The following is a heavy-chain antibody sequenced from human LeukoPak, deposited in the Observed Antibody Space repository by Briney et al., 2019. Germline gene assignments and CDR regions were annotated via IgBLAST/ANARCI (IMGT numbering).Heavy chain of an antibody. D-gene: IGHD4-17*01. J-gene: IGHJ6*02. Sequence: PSETLSLTCTVSGGSISYYYWSWIRQSPGKGLEWIGYIYYSGTTNYNPSLKSRVTISVDTSKNQFSLQLRSVTAADTTVYYCAREDPQTTVPEGMDVWGQGATVTVSS. CDR1: GGSISYYY. V-gene: IGHV4-59*01. CDR2: IYYSGTT. CDR3: AREDPQTTVPEGMDV.